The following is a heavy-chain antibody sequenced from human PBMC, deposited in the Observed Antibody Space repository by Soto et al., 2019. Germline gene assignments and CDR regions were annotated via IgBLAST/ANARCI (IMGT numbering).Heavy chain of an antibody. CDR2: IHNSGST. J-gene: IGHJ4*02. CDR1: GGSISSGGYY. CDR3: AREYGTTVTAFDS. V-gene: IGHV4-61*08. D-gene: IGHD4-17*01. Sequence: SETLSLTCTVSGGSISSGGYYWSWIRQHPGKGLEWIAYIHNSGSTNYSPSLKSRVTISVDTSKNQFSLKLSSVTAADTAVYYCAREYGTTVTAFDSWGQGTLVTVSS.